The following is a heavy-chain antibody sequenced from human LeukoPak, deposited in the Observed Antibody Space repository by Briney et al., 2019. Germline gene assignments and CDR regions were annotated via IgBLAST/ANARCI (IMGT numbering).Heavy chain of an antibody. CDR1: GGSISSGGYY. CDR3: ARDLYYYDSSGVPRNWYFDL. Sequence: SQTPSLTCTVSGGSISSGGYYWSWIRQHPGKGLEWIGYIYYSGSTYYNPSLKSRVTISVDTSKNQFSLKLSSVTAADTAVYYCARDLYYYDSSGVPRNWYFDLWGRGTLVAVSS. V-gene: IGHV4-31*03. D-gene: IGHD3-22*01. CDR2: IYYSGST. J-gene: IGHJ2*01.